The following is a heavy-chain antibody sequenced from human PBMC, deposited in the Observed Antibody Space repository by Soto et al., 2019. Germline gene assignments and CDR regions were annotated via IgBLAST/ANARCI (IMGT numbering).Heavy chain of an antibody. Sequence: EVQVSESGGGLVQPGGSLRLSCATSRFTFSNYPMNWVRQAPGKGLEWVSGISAGGDRTYYTDSVKGRFTIFRDNSKNSVSLRMNSLRVEDTAVYYCARRVWGQGTLVTVSS. J-gene: IGHJ4*02. V-gene: IGHV3-23*01. CDR2: ISAGGDRT. CDR1: RFTFSNYP. CDR3: ARRV.